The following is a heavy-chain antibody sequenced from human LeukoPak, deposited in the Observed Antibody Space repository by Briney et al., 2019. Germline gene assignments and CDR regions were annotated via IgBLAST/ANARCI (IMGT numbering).Heavy chain of an antibody. J-gene: IGHJ4*02. CDR1: GGSINSYY. CDR2: IYTTGST. Sequence: SGTLSLTCTVSGGSINSYYWSWIRQPAGKGLEWIGRIYTTGSTNYNPPLKSRVNMSVDTSKNQFSLKLSSVTAADMAVYYCAGQVAVAGKAGFDFWGQGTLVTVSS. D-gene: IGHD6-19*01. CDR3: AGQVAVAGKAGFDF. V-gene: IGHV4-4*07.